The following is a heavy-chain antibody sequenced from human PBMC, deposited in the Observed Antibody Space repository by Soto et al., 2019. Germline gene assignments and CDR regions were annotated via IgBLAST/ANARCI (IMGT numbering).Heavy chain of an antibody. CDR2: IYYSGST. CDR3: ARGGISPGGSGYYYYYYGMDV. J-gene: IGHJ6*02. D-gene: IGHD3-22*01. CDR1: GGSISSYY. V-gene: IGHV4-59*08. Sequence: SETLSLTCTVSGGSISSYYWSWIRQPPGKGLEWIGYIYYSGSTYYNPSLKSRVTISVDTSKNQFSLKLSSVTAADTAVYYCARGGISPGGSGYYYYYYGMDVWGQGTTVTVSS.